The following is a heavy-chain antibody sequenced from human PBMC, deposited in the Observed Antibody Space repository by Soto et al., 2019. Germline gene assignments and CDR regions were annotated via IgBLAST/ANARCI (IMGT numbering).Heavy chain of an antibody. CDR3: ASWGIFGVVQNPFDY. V-gene: IGHV3-7*01. CDR1: GFTFSSYW. CDR2: IKQDGSEK. J-gene: IGHJ4*02. Sequence: GSLRLSCAASGFTFSSYWMSWVRQAPGKGLEWVANIKQDGSEKYYVDSVKGRFTISRDNAKNSLYLQMNSLRAEDTAVYYCASWGIFGVVQNPFDYWGQGTLVTVSS. D-gene: IGHD3-3*01.